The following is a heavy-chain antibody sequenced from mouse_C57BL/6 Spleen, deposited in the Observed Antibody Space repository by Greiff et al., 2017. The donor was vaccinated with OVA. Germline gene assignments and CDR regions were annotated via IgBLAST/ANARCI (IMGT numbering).Heavy chain of an antibody. D-gene: IGHD3-2*02. CDR1: GYSITSGYY. V-gene: IGHV3-6*01. Sequence: DVHLVESGPGLVKPSQSLSLTCSVTGYSITSGYYWNWIRQFPGNKLEWMGYLSYDGSNNYNPSLKNRISITRDTSKNQFFLKLNSVTTEDTATYYCASSSGYDWGQGTTLTVSS. CDR3: ASSSGYD. CDR2: LSYDGSN. J-gene: IGHJ2*01.